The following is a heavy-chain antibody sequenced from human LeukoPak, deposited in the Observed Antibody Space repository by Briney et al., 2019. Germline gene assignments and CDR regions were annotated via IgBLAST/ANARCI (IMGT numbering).Heavy chain of an antibody. CDR3: ARRPLAAPSSPYGMDV. J-gene: IGHJ6*02. V-gene: IGHV1-18*01. Sequence: ASVTVSCKASGYTFTSYGISWVRQAPGQGLEWMGWISAYNGNTNYAQKLQGRVTMTTDTSTSTAYMELRSLRSDDTAVYYCARRPLAAPSSPYGMDVWGQGTTVTVSS. CDR1: GYTFTSYG. D-gene: IGHD6-6*01. CDR2: ISAYNGNT.